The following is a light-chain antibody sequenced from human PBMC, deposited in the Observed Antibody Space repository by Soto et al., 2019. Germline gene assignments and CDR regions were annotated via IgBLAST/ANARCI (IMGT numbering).Light chain of an antibody. V-gene: IGKV3-11*01. J-gene: IGKJ1*01. CDR2: DAS. CDR3: QQRSNWPPEWT. CDR1: QSISSN. Sequence: EVILTHSPVTRSLSPVQIATRSLRARQSISSNLAWYQQKPGQAPRLLISDASKRATGIPARFSGSGSGTDFTLTISSLEPEDFAVYYCQQRSNWPPEWTFGQGTKVDI.